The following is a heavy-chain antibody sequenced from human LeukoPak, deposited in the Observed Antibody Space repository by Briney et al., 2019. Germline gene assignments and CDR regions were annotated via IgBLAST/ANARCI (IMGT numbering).Heavy chain of an antibody. CDR3: ARDITMVRGVPGG. Sequence: PSETLSLTCAVYGGSFSGYYWSWIRQPPGKGLEWIGEINHSGSTNYNPSLKSRVTISVDKSKNQFSLKLSSVTAADTAVYYCARDITMVRGVPGGWGQGTLVTVSS. D-gene: IGHD3-10*01. CDR1: GGSFSGYY. V-gene: IGHV4-34*01. J-gene: IGHJ4*02. CDR2: INHSGST.